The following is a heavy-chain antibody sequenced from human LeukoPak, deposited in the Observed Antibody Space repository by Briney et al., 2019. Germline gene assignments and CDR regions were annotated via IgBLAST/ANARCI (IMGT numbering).Heavy chain of an antibody. J-gene: IGHJ4*02. CDR2: IYYSGST. Sequence: SETLSLTCTVSGGSISSHYWSWIRQPPGKGLEWIGYIYYSGSTNYNPSLKSRDTISVDTSKNQFSLKLSSVTAADTAVYYCATLRDGYNYGIDYWGQGALVTVSS. V-gene: IGHV4-59*11. CDR1: GGSISSHY. CDR3: ATLRDGYNYGIDY. D-gene: IGHD5-24*01.